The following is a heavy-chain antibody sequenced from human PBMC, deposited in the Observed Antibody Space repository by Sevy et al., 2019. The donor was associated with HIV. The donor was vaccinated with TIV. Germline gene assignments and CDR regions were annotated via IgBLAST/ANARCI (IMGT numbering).Heavy chain of an antibody. CDR1: GYTFTSYG. J-gene: IGHJ4*02. CDR2: ISAYNGNT. CDR3: ARVSTFGGVIANYYFDY. V-gene: IGHV1-18*04. Sequence: ASVKVSCKASGYTFTSYGISWVRQAPGQGLEWMGWISAYNGNTNYAQKLQGRVTMTTDTSTSTAYMELRSLGSDDTAVYYCARVSTFGGVIANYYFDYWGQGTLVTVSS. D-gene: IGHD3-16*02.